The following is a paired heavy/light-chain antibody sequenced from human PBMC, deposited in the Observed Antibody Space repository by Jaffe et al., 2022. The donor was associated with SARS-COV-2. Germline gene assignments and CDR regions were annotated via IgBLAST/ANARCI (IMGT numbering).Heavy chain of an antibody. V-gene: IGHV5-51*01. CDR3: ARLTRVTVPTPSPGAFDI. D-gene: IGHD4-17*01. J-gene: IGHJ3*02. CDR2: IYPGDSET. CDR1: GYSFTNYW. Sequence: EVQVVQSGAEVKKPGESLKISCKGSGYSFTNYWIGWVRQMPGKGLEWMGIIYPGDSETRYSPSFQGQVTISADKSISTAYLQWSSLKASDTAMYYCARLTRVTVPTPSPGAFDIWGQGTMVTVSS.
Light chain of an antibody. CDR1: QSVLYSSNNKNY. CDR2: WAS. V-gene: IGKV4-1*01. J-gene: IGKJ1*01. Sequence: DIVMTQSPDSLAVSLGERATISCKSSQSVLYSSNNKNYLAWYQQKPGQSPKLLIYWASTRESGVPDRFSGSGSGTDFTLTISSLQAEDVAVYYCQQYYTNSWTFGQGTKVEIK. CDR3: QQYYTNSWT.